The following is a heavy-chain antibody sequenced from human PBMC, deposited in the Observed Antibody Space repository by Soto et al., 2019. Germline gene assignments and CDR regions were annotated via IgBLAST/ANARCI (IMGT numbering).Heavy chain of an antibody. Sequence: EVQLLESGGGLVQPGGSLRLSCAASGFTFSSYAMSWVRQAPGKGLEWVSAISGSGGSTYYADSVKGRFTISRDNSKHSLYLQMNSLSSEDTAVYYCANEYSSGWYRYFHHWGQGTLVTVSS. CDR1: GFTFSSYA. CDR2: ISGSGGST. CDR3: ANEYSSGWYRYFHH. D-gene: IGHD6-19*01. J-gene: IGHJ1*01. V-gene: IGHV3-23*01.